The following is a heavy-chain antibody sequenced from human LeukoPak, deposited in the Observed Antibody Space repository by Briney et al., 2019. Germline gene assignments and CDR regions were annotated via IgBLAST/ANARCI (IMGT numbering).Heavy chain of an antibody. CDR1: GGSIINYY. D-gene: IGHD5-12*01. CDR3: ARRAYSGYDLYYFDY. J-gene: IGHJ4*02. CDR2: IYYSGST. V-gene: IGHV4-59*08. Sequence: SETLSLTCTVSGGSIINYYWSWIRQPPGKGLEWIGYIYYSGSTNYNPSLKSRVTISVDTSKNQFSRKLNSVTAADTAVYYCARRAYSGYDLYYFDYWGQGTLVTVSS.